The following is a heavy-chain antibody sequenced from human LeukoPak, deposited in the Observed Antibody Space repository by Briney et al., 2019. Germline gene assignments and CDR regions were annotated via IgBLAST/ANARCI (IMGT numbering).Heavy chain of an antibody. CDR3: TTGPEVGATNLYYYYYMDV. D-gene: IGHD1-26*01. Sequence: GGSLRLSCAASGFTFSNAWMSWVRQAPGKGLEWVGRIKSKTDGGTTDYAAPVKGRFTISRDDSKNTLYLQMNSLKTEDTAVYYCTTGPEVGATNLYYYYYMDVWGKGTTVTVSS. CDR2: IKSKTDGGTT. J-gene: IGHJ6*03. V-gene: IGHV3-15*01. CDR1: GFTFSNAW.